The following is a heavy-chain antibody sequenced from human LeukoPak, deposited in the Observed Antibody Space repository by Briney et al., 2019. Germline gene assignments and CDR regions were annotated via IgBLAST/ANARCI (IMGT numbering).Heavy chain of an antibody. J-gene: IGHJ1*01. CDR3: ARGFDWSFVEYFQH. CDR1: GYTFTGYY. Sequence: ASVKVSCKASGYTFTGYYMHWVRQAPGQGLEWMGRINPNSGGTNYAQKFQGRVTMTRDTSISTAYMELSRLRSDDTAVYYCARGFDWSFVEYFQHWGQGTLVTVSS. CDR2: INPNSGGT. D-gene: IGHD3-9*01. V-gene: IGHV1-2*06.